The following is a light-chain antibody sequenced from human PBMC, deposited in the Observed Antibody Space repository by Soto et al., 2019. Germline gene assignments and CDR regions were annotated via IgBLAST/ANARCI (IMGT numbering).Light chain of an antibody. CDR3: QQLKSYAFT. Sequence: DIQLTQSPPFLSASVGDRVTITCRASQGSSSYLAWYQQKPGKAPKLLIYAASTLQSGVPSRFSGSGSGTEFTLTINSLQPEDFATYYCQQLKSYAFTFGPGTKVDIK. V-gene: IGKV1-9*01. J-gene: IGKJ3*01. CDR1: QGSSSY. CDR2: AAS.